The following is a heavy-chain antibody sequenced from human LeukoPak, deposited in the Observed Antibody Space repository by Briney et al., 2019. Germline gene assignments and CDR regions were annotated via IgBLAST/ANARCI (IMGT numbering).Heavy chain of an antibody. V-gene: IGHV1-18*04. D-gene: IGHD6-19*01. CDR1: GYSFTTYW. Sequence: GESLKISCKGSGYSFTTYWIGWVRQTPGQGLEWMGWISAYSGDTEYGQEFQGRVSMTTDSSTDTVYIEVRDLRSDDTAIYYCARGRNQWLVPDDYLQEWGQGTLVTVSS. CDR2: ISAYSGDT. J-gene: IGHJ1*01. CDR3: ARGRNQWLVPDDYLQE.